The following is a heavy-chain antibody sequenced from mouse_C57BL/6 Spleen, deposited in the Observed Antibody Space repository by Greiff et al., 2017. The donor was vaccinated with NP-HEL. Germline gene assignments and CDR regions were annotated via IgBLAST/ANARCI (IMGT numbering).Heavy chain of an antibody. CDR3: ARHPSIYYYGSSYAMDY. Sequence: VQGVESGPGLVAPSQSLSITCTVSGFSLTSYGVHWVRQPPGKGLEWLVVIWSDGSTTYNSALKSRLSISKDNSKSQVFLKMNSLQTDDTAMYYCARHPSIYYYGSSYAMDYWGQGTSVTVSS. CDR2: IWSDGST. D-gene: IGHD1-1*01. V-gene: IGHV2-6-1*01. J-gene: IGHJ4*01. CDR1: GFSLTSYG.